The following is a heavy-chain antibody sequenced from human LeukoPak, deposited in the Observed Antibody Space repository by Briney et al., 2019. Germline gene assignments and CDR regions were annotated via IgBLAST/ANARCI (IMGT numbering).Heavy chain of an antibody. CDR3: ARARGDTAMDCYFDY. CDR1: GGTFSSYA. CDR2: IIPIFGTA. D-gene: IGHD5-18*01. Sequence: GASVKVSCKASGGTFSSYAISWVRQAPGQGLEWMGGIIPIFGTANYAQKFQGRVTITADKSTSTAYMELSSLRSEDTAVYYCARARGDTAMDCYFDYWGQGTLVTVSS. V-gene: IGHV1-69*06. J-gene: IGHJ4*02.